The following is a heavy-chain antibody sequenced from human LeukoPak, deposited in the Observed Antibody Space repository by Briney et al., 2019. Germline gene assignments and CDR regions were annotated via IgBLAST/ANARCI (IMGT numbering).Heavy chain of an antibody. D-gene: IGHD4-17*01. J-gene: IGHJ4*02. CDR2: ISTSGST. V-gene: IGHV4-61*02. CDR1: RGSISSGSYY. Sequence: SETLSLTCTVSRGSISSGSYYWTWIRQPAGKGLEWIGRISTSGSTYYNPSLKSRVTIFLDTSKNQFSLIMDSVAAADTAVYYCARGHGDYTVLGFWGQGALVTVSS. CDR3: ARGHGDYTVLGF.